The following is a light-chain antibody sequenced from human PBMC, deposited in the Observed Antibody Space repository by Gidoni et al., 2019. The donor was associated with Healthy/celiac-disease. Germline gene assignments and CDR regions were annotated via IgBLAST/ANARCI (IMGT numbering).Light chain of an antibody. J-gene: IGKJ4*01. CDR3: QQRSNWPLT. V-gene: IGKV3-11*01. CDR2: DAS. CDR1: QSVSSY. Sequence: ELVLPLSPATLSLSPGERATLSCRASQSVSSYLAWYQQKPGQAPRLLIYDASNWATGIPARFSGSGSGTDFTLTISSLEPEDFAVYYCQQRSNWPLTFXGXTKVEIK.